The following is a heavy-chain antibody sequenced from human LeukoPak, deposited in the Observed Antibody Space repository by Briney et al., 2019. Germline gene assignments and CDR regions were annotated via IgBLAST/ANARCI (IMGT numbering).Heavy chain of an antibody. CDR2: IYYSGST. V-gene: IGHV4-30-4*08. Sequence: SETLSLTCTVSGGSISSTSYYWGWIRQPPGKGLEWIGYIYYSGSTYYNPSLKSRVTISVDTSKNQFSLKLSSVTAADTAVYYCARGLVVPAAVIDYWGQGTLVTVSS. CDR3: ARGLVVPAAVIDY. CDR1: GGSISSTSYY. J-gene: IGHJ4*02. D-gene: IGHD2-2*01.